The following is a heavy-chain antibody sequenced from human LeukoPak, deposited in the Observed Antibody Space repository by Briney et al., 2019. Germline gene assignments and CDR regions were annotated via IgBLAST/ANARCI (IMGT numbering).Heavy chain of an antibody. J-gene: IGHJ5*02. Sequence: SQTLSLTCTVSGGSINSDSYQWGWIRQPAGKGMEWSGRSYTSGSTNYNPSLKTRATISVDTSKNQFSLKLTSVTAADTAVYYCARGRGGTYYWYDPWGQGTLVTVSS. D-gene: IGHD1-26*01. CDR2: SYTSGST. CDR1: GGSINSDSYQ. CDR3: ARGRGGTYYWYDP. V-gene: IGHV4-61*02.